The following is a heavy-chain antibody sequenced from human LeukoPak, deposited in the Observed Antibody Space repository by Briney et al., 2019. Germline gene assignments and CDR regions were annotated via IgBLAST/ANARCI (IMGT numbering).Heavy chain of an antibody. CDR1: GGTFSSYA. CDR2: ISAYNGNT. CDR3: ARDRYYYGSGSYYNPPHY. V-gene: IGHV1-18*01. Sequence: ASVKVSCKASGGTFSSYAISWVRQAPGQGLEWMGWISAYNGNTNYAQKLQGRVTMTTDTSTSTAYMELRSLRSDDTAVYYCARDRYYYGSGSYYNPPHYWGQGTLVTVSS. J-gene: IGHJ4*02. D-gene: IGHD3-10*01.